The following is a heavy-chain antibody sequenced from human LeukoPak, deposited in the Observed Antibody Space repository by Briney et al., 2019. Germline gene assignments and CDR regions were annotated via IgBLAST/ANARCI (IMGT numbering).Heavy chain of an antibody. CDR1: GYTFTSYA. V-gene: IGHV1-69*04. D-gene: IGHD3-10*01. Sequence: ASVKVSCKASGYTFTSYAISWVRQAPGQGLEWMGRIIPILGLANYAQKFQGRVTITADKSTSTAYMELSSLRSEDTAVYYCARDRVPRDAFDIWGQGTMVTVSS. CDR3: ARDRVPRDAFDI. J-gene: IGHJ3*02. CDR2: IIPILGLA.